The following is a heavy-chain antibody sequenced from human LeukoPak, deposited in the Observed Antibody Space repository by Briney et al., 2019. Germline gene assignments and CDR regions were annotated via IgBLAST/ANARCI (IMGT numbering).Heavy chain of an antibody. D-gene: IGHD2-8*01. CDR2: ISLTGLT. CDR3: SRENGAFSPFGY. Sequence: SGTLSLTCGVSGGSISNTNWWSWVRQPPGRGLEWIGEISLTGLTHYNPSLESRATVSLDKSKNQLSLNLTSVTAADTAVYYCSRENGAFSPFGYWGQGTLVTVLS. V-gene: IGHV4-4*02. CDR1: GGSISNTNW. J-gene: IGHJ4*02.